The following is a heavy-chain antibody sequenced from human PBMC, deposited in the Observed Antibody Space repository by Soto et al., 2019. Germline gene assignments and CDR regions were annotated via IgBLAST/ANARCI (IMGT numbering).Heavy chain of an antibody. CDR1: GYTFTSYG. V-gene: IGHV1-18*01. Sequence: VQLVQSGAEVKKPGASVKVSCKASGYTFTSYGISWVRQAPGQGLEWMGWISAYNGNTNYAQKLQGRVTLTTDTSTSTAYIELRSLRSDDTAVYYCARDVGYYDGSGYWDYWGQGTLVTVSS. CDR3: ARDVGYYDGSGYWDY. J-gene: IGHJ4*02. CDR2: ISAYNGNT. D-gene: IGHD3-22*01.